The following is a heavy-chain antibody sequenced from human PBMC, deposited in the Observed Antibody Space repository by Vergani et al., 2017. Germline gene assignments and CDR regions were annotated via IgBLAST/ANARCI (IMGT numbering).Heavy chain of an antibody. Sequence: QVQLPESGPGLVKPSETLSLTCTVPGGSLSSYYWSWIRQPPGKGLGWIGYIYYSGSTNYNPTLKSRVTITVDTAKNQFSLKLSSVTAADTAVYYCARAPSHYSNYVIDYWGQGTLVTVSS. D-gene: IGHD4-11*01. V-gene: IGHV4-59*01. CDR1: GGSLSSYY. CDR3: ARAPSHYSNYVIDY. CDR2: IYYSGST. J-gene: IGHJ4*02.